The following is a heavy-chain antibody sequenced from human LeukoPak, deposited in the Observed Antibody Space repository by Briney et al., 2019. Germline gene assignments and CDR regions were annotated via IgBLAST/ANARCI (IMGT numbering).Heavy chain of an antibody. Sequence: TSVKVSCKASGYTFTGYYMHWVRQAPGQGLEWMGRINPNSGGTNYAQKFQGRVTMTRDTSISTAYMELSRLRSDDTAVYYCAKYPPPVGDSSVYYADKTASFDYGGKEPLVPVSS. D-gene: IGHD3-22*01. J-gene: IGHJ4*02. CDR2: INPNSGGT. CDR1: GYTFTGYY. CDR3: AKYPPPVGDSSVYYADKTASFDY. V-gene: IGHV1-2*06.